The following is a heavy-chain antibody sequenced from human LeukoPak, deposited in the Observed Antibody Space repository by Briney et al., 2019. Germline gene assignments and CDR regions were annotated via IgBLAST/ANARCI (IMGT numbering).Heavy chain of an antibody. CDR1: GFTFSSYG. Sequence: PGGSLRLSCAASGFTFSSYGMHWVRQAPGKGLEWVTFDGSNKFYADSVKGRFTISRDNSKNTLYLQMNSLRAEDTAVYYCAELGITMIGGVWGKGTTVTISS. D-gene: IGHD3-10*02. V-gene: IGHV3-30*02. CDR3: AELGITMIGGV. CDR2: DGSNK. J-gene: IGHJ6*04.